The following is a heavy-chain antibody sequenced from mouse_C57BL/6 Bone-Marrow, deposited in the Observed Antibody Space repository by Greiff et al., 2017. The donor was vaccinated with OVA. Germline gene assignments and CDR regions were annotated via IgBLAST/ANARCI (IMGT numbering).Heavy chain of an antibody. D-gene: IGHD2-3*01. Sequence: DVKLVESGGGLVQPGGSLKLSCAASGFTFSDYGMAWVRQAPRKGPEWVAFISNLAYSIYYADTVTGRFTISRENAKNTLYLEMSSLRSEDTAMYYCARRPDGYHWYFDVWGTGTTVTVSS. J-gene: IGHJ1*03. V-gene: IGHV5-15*04. CDR2: ISNLAYSI. CDR3: ARRPDGYHWYFDV. CDR1: GFTFSDYG.